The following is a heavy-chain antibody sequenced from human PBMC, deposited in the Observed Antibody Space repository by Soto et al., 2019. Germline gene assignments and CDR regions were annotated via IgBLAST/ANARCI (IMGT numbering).Heavy chain of an antibody. J-gene: IGHJ5*02. D-gene: IGHD6-13*01. CDR3: ARDKSLAAGNWFDP. CDR2: INPNSGGT. CDR1: GYTFTGYY. V-gene: IGHV1-2*04. Sequence: ASVKVSCKASGYTFTGYYMHWVRQAPGQGLEWMGWINPNSGGTNYAQKFQGWVTMTRDTSISTAYMELSRLRSDDTAVYYCARDKSLAAGNWFDPWGQGTLVTVSS.